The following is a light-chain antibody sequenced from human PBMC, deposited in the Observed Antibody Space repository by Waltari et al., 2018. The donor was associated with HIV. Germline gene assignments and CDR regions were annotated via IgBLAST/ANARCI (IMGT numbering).Light chain of an antibody. CDR1: SSDVGGYNF. CDR2: DVT. J-gene: IGLJ3*02. Sequence: QSALPQPRSVSGSPGQSVTLSCTGTSSDVGGYNFVPWYQQYPGKAPKLMIYDVTKRPSGVPDRFFGSKSGNTASLTISGLQAEDEADYYCCSHAGTYTGWLFGGGTKLTVL. V-gene: IGLV2-11*01. CDR3: CSHAGTYTGWL.